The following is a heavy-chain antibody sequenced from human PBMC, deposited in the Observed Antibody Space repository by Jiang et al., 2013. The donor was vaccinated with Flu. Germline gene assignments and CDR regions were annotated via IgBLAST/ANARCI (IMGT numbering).Heavy chain of an antibody. J-gene: IGHJ4*02. CDR3: AKGFAVDTAMVTGY. D-gene: IGHD5-18*01. CDR2: ISYDGSNK. Sequence: EWVAVISYDGSNKYYADSVKGRFTISRDNSKNTLYLQMNSLRAEDTAVYYCAKGFAVDTAMVTGYWGQGTLVTVSS. V-gene: IGHV3-30*18.